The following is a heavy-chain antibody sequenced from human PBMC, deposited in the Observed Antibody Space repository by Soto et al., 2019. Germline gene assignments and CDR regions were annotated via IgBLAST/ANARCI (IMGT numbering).Heavy chain of an antibody. CDR2: ISSSSSYI. CDR3: ARARVVVAATHYDDGMAV. D-gene: IGHD2-15*01. J-gene: IGHJ6*02. Sequence: GGSLRLSCAASGFTFSSYSMNWVRQAPGKGLEWVSSISSSSSYIYYADSVKGRFTISRDNAKNSLYLQMNSLRAEDTAVYYCARARVVVAATHYDDGMAVWGQGTTVTVSS. V-gene: IGHV3-21*01. CDR1: GFTFSSYS.